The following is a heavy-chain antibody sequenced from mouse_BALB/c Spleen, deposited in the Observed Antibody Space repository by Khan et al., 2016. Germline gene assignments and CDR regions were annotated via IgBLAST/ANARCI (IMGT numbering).Heavy chain of an antibody. V-gene: IGHV1-4*01. CDR3: AIYYDYFDY. CDR1: GYTFTSYT. D-gene: IGHD2-4*01. CDR2: INPSSGYT. J-gene: IGHJ2*01. Sequence: QVQLQQSGAELARPGASVKMSCKASGYTFTSYTMHWVQQRPGQGLEWIGYINPSSGYTNYNQKFKDKTTLTAAHSSSTAYMQLSSLTSEDSAVDYGAIYYDYFDYWGQGTTLTVAS.